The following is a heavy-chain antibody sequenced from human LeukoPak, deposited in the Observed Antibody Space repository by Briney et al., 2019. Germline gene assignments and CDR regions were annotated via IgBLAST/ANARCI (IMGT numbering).Heavy chain of an antibody. D-gene: IGHD5-18*01. V-gene: IGHV4-39*07. CDR1: GGSISSSSYY. CDR3: ARGRGGLWLHAFDI. Sequence: SETLSLTCTVSGGSISSSSYYWGWIRQPPGKGLEWIGSIYYSGSTYYNPSLKSRVTISVDTSKNQFSLKLSSVTAADTAVYYCARGRGGLWLHAFDIWGQGTMVTVSS. CDR2: IYYSGST. J-gene: IGHJ3*02.